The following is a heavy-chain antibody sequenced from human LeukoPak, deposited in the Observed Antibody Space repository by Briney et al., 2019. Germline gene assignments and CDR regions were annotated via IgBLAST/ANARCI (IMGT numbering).Heavy chain of an antibody. CDR3: ARDLGDYYGSGSYYNRPSGY. CDR1: GFTFSSYS. Sequence: GGSLRLSCAASGFTFSSYSMNWVRQAPGKGLEWVSSISSSSSYIYYADSVKGRFTISRDNAKNSLYLQMNSLRAEDTAVYYCARDLGDYYGSGSYYNRPSGYWGQGTLVTVSS. J-gene: IGHJ4*02. D-gene: IGHD3-10*01. CDR2: ISSSSSYI. V-gene: IGHV3-21*01.